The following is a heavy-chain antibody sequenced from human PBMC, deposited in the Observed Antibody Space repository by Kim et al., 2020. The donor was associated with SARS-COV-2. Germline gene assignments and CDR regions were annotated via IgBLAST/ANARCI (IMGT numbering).Heavy chain of an antibody. J-gene: IGHJ5*02. V-gene: IGHV4-34*01. Sequence: EINHSGSTNYNPSLKSRDTISVDTSKNQFSLKLSLVTAADTAVYYCARGPPTPLSGGWNWFDPWG. CDR2: INHSGST. D-gene: IGHD3-10*02. CDR3: ARGPPTPLSGGWNWFDP.